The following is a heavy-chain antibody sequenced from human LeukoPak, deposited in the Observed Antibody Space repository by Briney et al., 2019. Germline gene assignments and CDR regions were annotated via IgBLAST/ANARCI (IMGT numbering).Heavy chain of an antibody. CDR2: IYPGDSDT. J-gene: IGHJ3*02. V-gene: IGHV5-51*01. CDR1: GYSFTSYW. D-gene: IGHD3-22*01. CDR3: AAEYYYDSSGYTRWAFDI. Sequence: GESLKISCKGSGYSFTSYWIGWVRQMPGKGLEWMGIIYPGDSDTRYSPPFQGQVTISADKSISTAYLQWSSLKASDTAMYYCAAEYYYDSSGYTRWAFDIWGQGTMVTVSS.